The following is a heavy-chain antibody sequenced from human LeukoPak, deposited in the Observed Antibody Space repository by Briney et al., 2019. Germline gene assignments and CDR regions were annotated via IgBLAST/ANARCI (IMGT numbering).Heavy chain of an antibody. V-gene: IGHV3-21*01. Sequence: PRGSLRLSCAASGFTFSSYSMNWVRQAPGKGLEWVSSISSSSTYIYYADSVKGRFTISRDNAKNSLYLQMNSLRAEDTAVYYCAREDSYGFGIDYWGQGTLVTVSS. J-gene: IGHJ4*02. D-gene: IGHD5-18*01. CDR2: ISSSSTYI. CDR3: AREDSYGFGIDY. CDR1: GFTFSSYS.